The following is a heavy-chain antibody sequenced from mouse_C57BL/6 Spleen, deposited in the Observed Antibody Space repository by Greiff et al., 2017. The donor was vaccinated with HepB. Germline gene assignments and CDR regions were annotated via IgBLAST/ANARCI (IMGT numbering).Heavy chain of an antibody. CDR3: AREGHYGNLVAD. CDR1: GYTFTDYY. CDR2: INPNNGGT. Sequence: EVQLQQSGPELVKPGASVKISCKASGYTFTDYYMNWVKQSHGKSLEWIGDINPNNGGTSYNQKFKGKATLTVEKSSSTAYMELRSLTSEDSAGYYCAREGHYGNLVADWGQGTLVTVSA. V-gene: IGHV1-26*01. J-gene: IGHJ3*01. D-gene: IGHD2-1*01.